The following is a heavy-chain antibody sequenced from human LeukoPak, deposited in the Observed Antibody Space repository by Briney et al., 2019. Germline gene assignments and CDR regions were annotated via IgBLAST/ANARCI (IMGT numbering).Heavy chain of an antibody. D-gene: IGHD2-15*01. CDR3: ARALNPLPGTYYFDH. J-gene: IGHJ4*02. Sequence: SETLSLTCTVSGASINSHYWSWLRQPAGKGLEWIGRIYISGSTNYNSSLQSRVMMSVDTSKNQFSLKLTSVTAADTAVYYCARALNPLPGTYYFDHWGQGTLVTVSS. CDR1: GASINSHY. V-gene: IGHV4-4*07. CDR2: IYISGST.